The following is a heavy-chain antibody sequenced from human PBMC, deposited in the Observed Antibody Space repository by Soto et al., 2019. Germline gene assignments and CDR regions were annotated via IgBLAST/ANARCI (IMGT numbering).Heavy chain of an antibody. CDR3: AREGNWFDP. CDR2: IYHVGST. J-gene: IGHJ5*02. V-gene: IGHV4-39*02. Sequence: PSETLSLTCTVSGGSISSSSYYWGWIRQPPGGGLEWIGYIYHVGSTYYNPSLKSRASMSINTSENHFSLKLNSVTAADTAIYYCAREGNWFDPWGPGTLVTVSS. CDR1: GGSISSSSYY. D-gene: IGHD3-10*01.